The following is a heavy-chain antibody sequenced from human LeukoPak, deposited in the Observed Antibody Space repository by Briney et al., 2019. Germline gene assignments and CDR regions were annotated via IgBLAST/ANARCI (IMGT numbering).Heavy chain of an antibody. Sequence: GASVKVSCKASGYTFTSYDINWVRQATGQGLEWMGWMNPNSGNTGYAQKFQGRVTMTRNTSISTAYMELSSLRSEDTAVYYCLAHSYGTPNFVVWGQGTLVTVSS. CDR3: LAHSYGTPNFVV. V-gene: IGHV1-8*01. D-gene: IGHD5-18*01. CDR2: MNPNSGNT. CDR1: GYTFTSYD. J-gene: IGHJ4*02.